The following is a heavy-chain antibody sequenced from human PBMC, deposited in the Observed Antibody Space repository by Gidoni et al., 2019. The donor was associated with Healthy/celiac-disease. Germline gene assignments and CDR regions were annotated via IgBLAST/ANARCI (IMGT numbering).Heavy chain of an antibody. CDR2: IYYSGST. CDR1: GGSISSYY. J-gene: IGHJ6*02. Sequence: QVQLQESGPGLVKPSETLSLTCTVSGGSISSYYWSWIRQPPGKGLEWIGYIYYSGSTNYNPSLKSRVTISVDTSNIQFSLKLSSVTAADTAVYYLARATNYDFWSGYYGAYGMDVWGQGTTVTVSS. V-gene: IGHV4-59*01. D-gene: IGHD3-3*01. CDR3: ARATNYDFWSGYYGAYGMDV.